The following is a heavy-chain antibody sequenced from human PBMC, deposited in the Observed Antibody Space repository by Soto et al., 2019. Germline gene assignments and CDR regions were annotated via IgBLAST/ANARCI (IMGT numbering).Heavy chain of an antibody. D-gene: IGHD3-22*01. Sequence: GGSLXLSCAASGFXFSSYAMSWVRQAPGKGLEWVSAISGSGGSTYYADSVKGRFTISRDNSKNTLYLQMNSLRAEDTAVYYCAKDPYYDVTCFDPWGQGTLVTVSS. CDR3: AKDPYYDVTCFDP. CDR1: GFXFSSYA. CDR2: ISGSGGST. J-gene: IGHJ5*02. V-gene: IGHV3-23*01.